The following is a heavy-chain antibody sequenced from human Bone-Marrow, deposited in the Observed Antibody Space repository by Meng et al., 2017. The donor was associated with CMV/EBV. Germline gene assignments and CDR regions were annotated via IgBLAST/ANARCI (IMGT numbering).Heavy chain of an antibody. CDR3: AREVYGGDGYNEVYFDY. CDR2: ISAYNGNT. D-gene: IGHD5-24*01. Sequence: ASVKVSCKASGYTFTNYGISWVRQDPGQGLEWMGWISAYNGNTNYAQKLQGRVTMTTDTSTSTAYMELRSLRSDDTAVYYCAREVYGGDGYNEVYFDYWGQGTLVTVSS. J-gene: IGHJ4*02. CDR1: GYTFTNYG. V-gene: IGHV1-18*01.